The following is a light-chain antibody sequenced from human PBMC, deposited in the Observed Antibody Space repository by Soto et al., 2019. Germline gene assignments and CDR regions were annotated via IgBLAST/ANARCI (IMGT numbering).Light chain of an antibody. CDR2: GAS. CDR1: QSVSSSY. Sequence: EIVLTHSPGTLSLSPGERATLSCRASQSVSSSYLAWYQQKPGQAPRLLIYGASGRATGIPDSFSGSGSGTDFTLTISRLEPEDFAVYYCQQYPGYTFGQGTKLEIK. CDR3: QQYPGYT. J-gene: IGKJ2*01. V-gene: IGKV3-20*01.